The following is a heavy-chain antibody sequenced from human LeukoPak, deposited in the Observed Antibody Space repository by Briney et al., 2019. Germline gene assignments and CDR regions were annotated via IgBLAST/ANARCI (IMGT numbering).Heavy chain of an antibody. CDR1: GGYIGSYY. J-gene: IGHJ6*03. V-gene: IGHV4-4*07. CDR3: AREGDYGDYSKSFYYMDV. Sequence: SETLSLTCTVSGGYIGSYYWSWIRQPAGKGLEWIGRIHTSENTDYNPSLKSRVTMSVDMSTSQFSLRLTSVTAADTAVYYCAREGDYGDYSKSFYYMDVWGKGTTVTVSS. CDR2: IHTSENT. D-gene: IGHD4-17*01.